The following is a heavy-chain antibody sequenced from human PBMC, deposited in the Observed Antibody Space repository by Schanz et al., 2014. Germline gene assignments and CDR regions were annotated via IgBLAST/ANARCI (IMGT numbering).Heavy chain of an antibody. D-gene: IGHD3-9*01. CDR3: AKAEYDILTVSYSRLDP. CDR2: ISVYTGNT. V-gene: IGHV1-18*01. CDR1: GYTFTSYG. J-gene: IGHJ5*02. Sequence: QVQVVQSGAELKKPGASVKVSCKASGYTFTSYGIRWVRQAPGQGLEWMGWISVYTGNTKYGQKVQGRVTMTADTSTNTAYMELRSLRSDDTAVYYCAKAEYDILTVSYSRLDPWGQGTLVTVSS.